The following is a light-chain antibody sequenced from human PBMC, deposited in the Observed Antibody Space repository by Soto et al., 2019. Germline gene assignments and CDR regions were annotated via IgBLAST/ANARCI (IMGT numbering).Light chain of an antibody. J-gene: IGLJ1*01. CDR2: DVS. Sequence: QSAPTQPRSVSGSPGQSVTISCTGTSSDVGEYDYVSWYQQHPGKAPKLMIFDVSERPSGVPDRFSGSKTGNTASLTISGLQAEDEAYYYCCSYAGSPYVFGTGTKLTVL. V-gene: IGLV2-11*01. CDR3: CSYAGSPYV. CDR1: SSDVGEYDY.